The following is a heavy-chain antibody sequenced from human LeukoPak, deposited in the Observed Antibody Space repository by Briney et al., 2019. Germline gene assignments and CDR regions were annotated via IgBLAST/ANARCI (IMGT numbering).Heavy chain of an antibody. CDR1: GFTVSSNY. J-gene: IGHJ6*02. CDR2: IYSGGST. CDR3: AREKGGYSYGYYYYHGMDV. V-gene: IGHV3-53*01. Sequence: PGGSLRLSCAASGFTVSSNYMSWVRQAPGKGLEWVSVIYSGGSTYYADSVKGRFTISRDNSKNTLYLQMNSLRAEDTAVYYCAREKGGYSYGYYYYHGMDVWGQGTTVTVSS. D-gene: IGHD5-18*01.